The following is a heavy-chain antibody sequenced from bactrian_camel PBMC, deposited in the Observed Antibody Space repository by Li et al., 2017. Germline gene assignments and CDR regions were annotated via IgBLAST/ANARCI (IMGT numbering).Heavy chain of an antibody. J-gene: IGHJ6*01. CDR1: TQKYSGYC. CDR3: AARYGCTEPAKDPRFFGR. D-gene: IGHD3*01. Sequence: VQLVESGGDSVQAGGSLTLSCRVTTQKYSGYCLTWFRKAPGQEREGVAALDSDGTITYADSVQGRFTISKDTAKNILYLQMNSLKAEDTAMYYCAARYGCTEPAKDPRFFGRWGPGTQVTVS. V-gene: IGHV3S26*01. CDR2: LDSDGTI.